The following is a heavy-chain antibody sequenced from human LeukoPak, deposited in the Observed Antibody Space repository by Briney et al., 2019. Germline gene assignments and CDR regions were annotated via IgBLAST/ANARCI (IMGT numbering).Heavy chain of an antibody. CDR1: GGTFSSYT. J-gene: IGHJ4*02. CDR2: IIPTLGIA. V-gene: IGHV1-69*02. D-gene: IGHD2-15*01. Sequence: SVKVSCKASGGTFSSYTISWVRQAPGQGPEWMGRIIPTLGIANYAQKFQGRVTITADKSTSTAYMELSSLRSEDTAVYYCASLVVAATEGSHYDYWGQGTLVTVSS. CDR3: ASLVVAATEGSHYDY.